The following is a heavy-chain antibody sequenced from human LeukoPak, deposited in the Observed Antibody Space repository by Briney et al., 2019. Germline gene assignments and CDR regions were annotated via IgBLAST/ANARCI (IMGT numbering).Heavy chain of an antibody. CDR3: AKRVSDCSSTSCYTRVDY. CDR2: ISGSGGST. CDR1: GFTFSDYY. V-gene: IGHV3-23*01. Sequence: GGSLRLSCAASGFTFSDYYMSWVRQAPGKGLEWVSAISGSGGSTYYADSVKGRFTISRDNSKNTLYLQMNSLRAEDTAVYYCAKRVSDCSSTSCYTRVDYWGQGTLVTVSS. D-gene: IGHD2-2*02. J-gene: IGHJ4*02.